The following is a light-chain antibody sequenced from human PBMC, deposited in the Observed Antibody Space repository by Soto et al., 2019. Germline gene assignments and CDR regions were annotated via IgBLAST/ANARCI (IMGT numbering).Light chain of an antibody. CDR3: QQYEILPLT. CDR1: QDINKN. V-gene: IGKV1-33*01. J-gene: IGKJ5*01. Sequence: DIQMTQSPSSLSASVGDRVTITCQASQDINKNLIWYQQKPGIAPKLLIYDASDLETGVPSRFSGSGSGTGFTFTISSLQPEDFATYYCQQYEILPLTFGQGTRLEIK. CDR2: DAS.